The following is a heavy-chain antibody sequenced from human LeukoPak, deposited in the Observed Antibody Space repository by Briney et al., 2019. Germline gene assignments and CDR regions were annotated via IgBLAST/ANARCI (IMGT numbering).Heavy chain of an antibody. V-gene: IGHV4-59*11. CDR2: IHDSGST. D-gene: IGHD2-2*01. Sequence: PSETLSLTCSVSGGSISSHYWSWIRQPPGKGLEWIGYIHDSGSTNYNPSLKSRVTISVDTSKNQFSLKLSSVTAADTAVYYCARSFSTTSTEFEYWGRGTLVTVSS. CDR3: ARSFSTTSTEFEY. J-gene: IGHJ4*02. CDR1: GGSISSHY.